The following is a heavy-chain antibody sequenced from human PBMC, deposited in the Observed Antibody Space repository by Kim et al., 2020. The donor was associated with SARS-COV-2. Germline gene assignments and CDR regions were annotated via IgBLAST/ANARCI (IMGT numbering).Heavy chain of an antibody. CDR3: AREHIITMVRGVPSWFDP. CDR2: IYYSGST. CDR1: GGSISSGGYY. J-gene: IGHJ5*02. D-gene: IGHD3-10*01. V-gene: IGHV4-31*03. Sequence: SETLSLTCTVSGGSISSGGYYWSWIRQHPGKGLEWIGYIYYSGSTYYNPSLKSRVTISVDTSKNQFSLKLSSVTAADTAVYYCAREHIITMVRGVPSWFDPWGQGTLVTVSS.